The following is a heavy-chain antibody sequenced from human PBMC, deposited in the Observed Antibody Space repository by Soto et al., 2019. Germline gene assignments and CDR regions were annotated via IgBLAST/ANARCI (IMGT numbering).Heavy chain of an antibody. D-gene: IGHD1-26*01. CDR2: LKDRSQNYAT. CDR1: GFSVSGWY. Sequence: EVQLVESGGDLVQPGGSARLSCAASGFSVSGWYMDWVRQAPGKGLEWVARLKDRSQNYATEYAASVKGRFTVSRHPSXXSXFLXXXXLXXXXXXXXXXAREGDARWLDSWGQGTLVTVS. V-gene: IGHV3-72*01. CDR3: AREGDARWLDS. J-gene: IGHJ5*01.